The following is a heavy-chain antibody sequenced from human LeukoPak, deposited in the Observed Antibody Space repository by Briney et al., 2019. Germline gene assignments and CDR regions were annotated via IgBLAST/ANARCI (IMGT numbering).Heavy chain of an antibody. J-gene: IGHJ4*02. CDR1: GFTFNSYA. CDR3: AKEGANEYGDYGGIFDY. V-gene: IGHV3-23*01. Sequence: QPGGSLRLSCAASGFTFNSYAMNWVRQPPGKGLEWVSAIIGSGGMTYYADSVKGRFTISRDNSKSTLYLQMNSLRAEDTAVYYCAKEGANEYGDYGGIFDYWGQGTLVTVSS. CDR2: IIGSGGMT. D-gene: IGHD4-17*01.